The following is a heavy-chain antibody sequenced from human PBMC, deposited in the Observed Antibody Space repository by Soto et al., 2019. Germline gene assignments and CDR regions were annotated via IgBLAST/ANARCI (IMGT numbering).Heavy chain of an antibody. CDR1: GFTFSSYA. V-gene: IGHV3-23*01. D-gene: IGHD3-22*01. J-gene: IGHJ4*02. Sequence: QLLESGGGLQQPGGSLRLSCAASGFTFSSYATNWVRQAPGKGLEWVSGISGSGRSAYYADSVKGRFTISRDNSKNTLYLHMNSLRGEDTALYYCARDLIKYYDRSGYMNWGQGTLVTVSS. CDR2: ISGSGRSA. CDR3: ARDLIKYYDRSGYMN.